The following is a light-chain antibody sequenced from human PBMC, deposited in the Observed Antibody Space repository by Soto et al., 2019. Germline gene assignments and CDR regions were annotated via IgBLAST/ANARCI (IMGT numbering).Light chain of an antibody. Sequence: DIQMTQSPSSLSASVGXRVTITCRATQGIRNYLAWYQQKPGKVPKLLIYGASSLQSGVPSRFSGSGSGTDFTLTITSLQPEDVATYYCQKYNSAPLTFGGGTKVDIK. CDR2: GAS. J-gene: IGKJ4*01. CDR1: QGIRNY. CDR3: QKYNSAPLT. V-gene: IGKV1-27*01.